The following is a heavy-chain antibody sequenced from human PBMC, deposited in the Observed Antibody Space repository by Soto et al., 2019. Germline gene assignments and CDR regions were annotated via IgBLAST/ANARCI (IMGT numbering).Heavy chain of an antibody. Sequence: GGSLRLSCAASGFTFSSYGMHWVRQAPGKGLEWVAVIWYDGSNKYYADSVKGRFTISRDNSKNTLYLQMNSLRAEDTAVYYCARDTGYCSSTSCRRGYYYGMDVWGQGTTVTVSS. J-gene: IGHJ6*02. V-gene: IGHV3-33*01. CDR2: IWYDGSNK. CDR1: GFTFSSYG. D-gene: IGHD2-2*01. CDR3: ARDTGYCSSTSCRRGYYYGMDV.